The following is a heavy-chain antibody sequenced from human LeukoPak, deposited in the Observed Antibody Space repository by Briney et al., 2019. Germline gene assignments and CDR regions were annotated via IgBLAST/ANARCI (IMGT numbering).Heavy chain of an antibody. Sequence: EASVKVSCKASGYTFTGYYMHWVRQAPGQGLEWMGIINPSGGSTSYAQKFQGRVTMTRDTSTSTVYMELSSLRSEDTAVYYCARDLANYYDSSGYPNWFDPWGQGTLVTVSS. J-gene: IGHJ5*02. CDR1: GYTFTGYY. CDR2: INPSGGST. CDR3: ARDLANYYDSSGYPNWFDP. D-gene: IGHD3-22*01. V-gene: IGHV1-46*01.